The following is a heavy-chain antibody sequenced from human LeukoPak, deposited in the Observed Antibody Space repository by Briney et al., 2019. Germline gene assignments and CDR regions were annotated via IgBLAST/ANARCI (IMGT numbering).Heavy chain of an antibody. CDR3: ARDLGLRFLEWSFDY. D-gene: IGHD3-3*01. Sequence: GASVKVSCKASGYTFTGYYMHRVRQAPGQGLEWMGWINPNSGGTNYAQKFQGRVTMTRDTSISTAYMELSRLRSDDTAVYYCARDLGLRFLEWSFDYWGQGTLVTVSS. CDR2: INPNSGGT. J-gene: IGHJ4*02. V-gene: IGHV1-2*02. CDR1: GYTFTGYY.